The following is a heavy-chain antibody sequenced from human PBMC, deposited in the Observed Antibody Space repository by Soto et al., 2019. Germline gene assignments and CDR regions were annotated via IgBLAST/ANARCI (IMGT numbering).Heavy chain of an antibody. CDR1: VFTVSSYG. J-gene: IGHJ4*02. V-gene: IGHV3-33*06. CDR3: AKCPATVVTLPYY. D-gene: IGHD4-17*01. Sequence: WSLRLSCSASVFTVSSYGMHWIRQAPGKGLEWVAVIWYDGSNKYYADSVKGRFTISRDNSKNTLYLQMNSLRAEDTAVYYCAKCPATVVTLPYYWGQGTLVTVSS. CDR2: IWYDGSNK.